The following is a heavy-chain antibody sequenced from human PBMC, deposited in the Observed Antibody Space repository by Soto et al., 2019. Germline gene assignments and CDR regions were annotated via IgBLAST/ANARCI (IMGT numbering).Heavy chain of an antibody. CDR3: ARDTGSGWSIDY. CDR1: GYTFTTYY. CDR2: ISAYNSNT. J-gene: IGHJ4*02. D-gene: IGHD6-19*01. Sequence: GASVKVSCKASGYTFTTYYMHWVRQAPGQGLEWMGLISAYNSNTNYAQKLQGRVTMTTDTSTSTAYMELRSLRSDDTAVYYCARDTGSGWSIDYWGQGTLVTVSS. V-gene: IGHV1-18*04.